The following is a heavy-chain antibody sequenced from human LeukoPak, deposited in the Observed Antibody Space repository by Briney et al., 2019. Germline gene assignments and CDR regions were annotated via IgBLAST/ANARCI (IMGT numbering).Heavy chain of an antibody. V-gene: IGHV1-69*13. CDR2: IIPIFGTA. CDR1: GGTFSSYA. Sequence: ASVKVSCKASGGTFSSYAISWVRQPPGQGLEWMGGIIPIFGTANYAQKFQGRVTITADESTSTAYMELSSLRSEDTAVYYCAGDIVVVPAATGGWFDPWGQGTLVTVSS. D-gene: IGHD2-2*01. CDR3: AGDIVVVPAATGGWFDP. J-gene: IGHJ5*02.